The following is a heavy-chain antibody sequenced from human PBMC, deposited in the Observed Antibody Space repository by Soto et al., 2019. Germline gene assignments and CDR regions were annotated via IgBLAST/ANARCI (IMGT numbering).Heavy chain of an antibody. V-gene: IGHV3-30*18. D-gene: IGHD4-17*01. CDR3: AKDRGGDLEYYYCGMDV. J-gene: IGHJ6*02. CDR2: ISYDGSNK. CDR1: GFTFSSYG. Sequence: QVQLVESGGGVVQPGRSLRLSCAASGFTFSSYGMHWVRQAPGKGLEWVAVISYDGSNKYYADSVKGRFTISRDNSKNTLYLQRNSLRAEDTAVYYCAKDRGGDLEYYYCGMDVWGQGTTVTVSS.